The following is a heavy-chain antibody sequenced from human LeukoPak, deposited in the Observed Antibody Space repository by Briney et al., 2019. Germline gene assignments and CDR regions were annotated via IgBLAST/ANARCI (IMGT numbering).Heavy chain of an antibody. J-gene: IGHJ4*02. Sequence: GGSLRLSCAASGFTFSSYAMSWVRQAPGKGLVWVSRINGDGSSTTYVDSVKGRFTISRDNAKNTLYLQMNSLRAEDTGVYYCASLRADRYFQIDNWGQGTLVTVSS. CDR2: INGDGSST. CDR3: ASLRADRYFQIDN. CDR1: GFTFSSYA. D-gene: IGHD1-14*01. V-gene: IGHV3-74*01.